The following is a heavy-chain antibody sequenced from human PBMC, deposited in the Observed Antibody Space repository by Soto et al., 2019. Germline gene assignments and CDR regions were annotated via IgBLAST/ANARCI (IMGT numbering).Heavy chain of an antibody. D-gene: IGHD6-19*01. CDR3: ATSFSVAGHFDY. Sequence: LRLSCAASGFTFSNAWLNGVRQAPGKGLEWVGRIRSKTDGGTTDYAAPVKGRFTISRDDSKNTLYLQMNSLKTEDTAVYYCATSFSVAGHFDYWGQGTLVTVSS. CDR2: IRSKTDGGTT. V-gene: IGHV3-15*07. J-gene: IGHJ4*02. CDR1: GFTFSNAW.